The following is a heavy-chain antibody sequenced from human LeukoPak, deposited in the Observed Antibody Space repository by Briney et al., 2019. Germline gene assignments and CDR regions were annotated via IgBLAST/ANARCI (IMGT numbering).Heavy chain of an antibody. CDR1: RFTFGDYA. D-gene: IGHD3-10*01. Sequence: GGSLRLSCTASRFTFGDYAMSWVRQAPGKGLEWVGFIRSKAYGGTTEYAASVKGRFTISRDDSKSIAYLQMNSLKTEDTAVYYCTRVILWFGELVGPFDYWGQGTLVTVSS. CDR2: IRSKAYGGTT. CDR3: TRVILWFGELVGPFDY. V-gene: IGHV3-49*04. J-gene: IGHJ4*02.